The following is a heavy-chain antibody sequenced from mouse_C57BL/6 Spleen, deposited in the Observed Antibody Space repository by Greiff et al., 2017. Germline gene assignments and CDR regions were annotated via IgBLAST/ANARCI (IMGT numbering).Heavy chain of an antibody. J-gene: IGHJ3*01. CDR3: ARRIYYYGSSSAY. Sequence: QVQLQQSGAELMKPGASVKLSCKATGYTFTGYWIEWVQQRPGHGLEWIGELLPGSGSTNYNEKFKGKATFTADKSSNTAYMQLSSLTTEDSAIYYCARRIYYYGSSSAYWGQGTLVTVSA. V-gene: IGHV1-9*01. CDR2: LLPGSGST. CDR1: GYTFTGYW. D-gene: IGHD1-1*01.